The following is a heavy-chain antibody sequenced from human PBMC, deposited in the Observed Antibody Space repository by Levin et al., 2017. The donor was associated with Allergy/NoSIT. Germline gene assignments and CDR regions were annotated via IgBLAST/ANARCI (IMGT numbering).Heavy chain of an antibody. V-gene: IGHV4-34*01. Sequence: SETLSLTCAVYGGSFGGYYWSWLRQPPGKGLEWIGEINHRGYTAYNPSLKSRATISVDTSRNQFSVKLNSVTAADTAVYYCAVFSIRYGTFDIWGQGTMVTVSS. D-gene: IGHD4-17*01. CDR3: AVFSIRYGTFDI. J-gene: IGHJ3*02. CDR2: INHRGYT. CDR1: GGSFGGYY.